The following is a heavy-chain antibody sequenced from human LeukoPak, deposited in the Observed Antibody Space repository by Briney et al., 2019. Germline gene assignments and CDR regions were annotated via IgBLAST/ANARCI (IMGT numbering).Heavy chain of an antibody. J-gene: IGHJ6*02. D-gene: IGHD3-10*01. Sequence: SETLSLTCAVSGGSISSGGYSWSWIRQPPGKGLEWIGYIYHSGSTYYNPSLKSRVTISVDRSKNQFSLKLSSVTAADTAVYYCARGYGSGVGDGMDVWGQGTTVTVSS. CDR3: ARGYGSGVGDGMDV. CDR2: IYHSGST. V-gene: IGHV4-30-2*01. CDR1: GGSISSGGYS.